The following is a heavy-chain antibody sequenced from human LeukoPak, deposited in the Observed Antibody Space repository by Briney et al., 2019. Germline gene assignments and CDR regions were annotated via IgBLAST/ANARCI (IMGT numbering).Heavy chain of an antibody. D-gene: IGHD6-19*01. CDR1: GGSISSYY. CDR3: ARGRQSGWYVGVDY. J-gene: IGHJ4*02. V-gene: IGHV4-34*01. CDR2: INHSGST. Sequence: PSETLSLTCTVSGGSISSYYWSWIRQPPGKGLEWIGEINHSGSTNYNPSLKSRVTISVDTSKNQFSLKLSSVTAADTAVYYCARGRQSGWYVGVDYWGQGTLVTVSS.